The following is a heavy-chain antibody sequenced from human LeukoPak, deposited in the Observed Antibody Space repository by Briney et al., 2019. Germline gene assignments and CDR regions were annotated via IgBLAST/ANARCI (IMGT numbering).Heavy chain of an antibody. CDR2: MNPNSGNT. V-gene: IGHV1-8*01. CDR3: AREGGYYYDSSGSNLDY. J-gene: IGHJ4*02. CDR1: GYTFTSYD. Sequence: GASVKVSCKASGYTFTSYDIDWVRQATGQGLEWMGWMNPNSGNTGYAQKFQGRVIMTRNTSISTAYMELSSLRSEDTAVYYCAREGGYYYDSSGSNLDYWGQGTLVTVSS. D-gene: IGHD3-22*01.